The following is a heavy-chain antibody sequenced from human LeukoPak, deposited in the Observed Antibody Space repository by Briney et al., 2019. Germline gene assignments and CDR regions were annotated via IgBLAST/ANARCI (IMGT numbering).Heavy chain of an antibody. CDR2: IYPGDSDI. V-gene: IGHV5-51*01. D-gene: IGHD4-17*01. Sequence: GESLKISCKGSGYSFTSYWIGWVRQKPGKGLEWMGIIYPGDSDIRYSPSFQGQVTISAGKSISTAYLQWSSLKASDTAMYYCARQSHYGDYGLGYFGDWGQGTLVTVSS. CDR1: GYSFTSYW. CDR3: ARQSHYGDYGLGYFGD. J-gene: IGHJ4*02.